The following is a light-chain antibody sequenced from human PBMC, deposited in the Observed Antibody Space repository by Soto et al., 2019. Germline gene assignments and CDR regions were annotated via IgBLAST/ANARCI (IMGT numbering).Light chain of an antibody. J-gene: IGKJ3*01. CDR1: QGISSY. CDR2: AAS. V-gene: IGKV1-9*01. CDR3: QQLNNYPFT. Sequence: DIQLTQSPSFLSASAGDRVTISCRASQGISSYLAWYQQKPGKAPKLLIYAASTLQSGVPSRFSGSESGTEFTLTISSLQPEDFATYYCQQLNNYPFTFGPGTKVDIK.